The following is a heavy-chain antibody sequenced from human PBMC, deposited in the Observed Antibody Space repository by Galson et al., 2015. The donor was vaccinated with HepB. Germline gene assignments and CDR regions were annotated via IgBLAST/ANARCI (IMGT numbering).Heavy chain of an antibody. Sequence: SETLSPTCSVSHGSINNYYWSWIRQSPGKRPEWIGYIYYNGDTNYNPSLGYRVGMSVDTSINQVSLWLTSVTAADTAVYFCARHPGRGSVGYAFDLWGQGTLVTVSA. V-gene: IGHV4-59*08. CDR1: HGSINNYY. J-gene: IGHJ4*02. D-gene: IGHD5-12*01. CDR2: IYYNGDT. CDR3: ARHPGRGSVGYAFDL.